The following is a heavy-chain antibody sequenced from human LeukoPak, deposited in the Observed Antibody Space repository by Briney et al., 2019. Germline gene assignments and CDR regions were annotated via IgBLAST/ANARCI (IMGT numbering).Heavy chain of an antibody. V-gene: IGHV4-61*08. CDR2: IYYSGST. Sequence: SQTLSLTCTVSGGSISSGGYYWSWIRQPPGKGLEWIGYIYYSGSTNYNPSLKSRVTISVDTSKNQFSLKLSSVTAADTAVYYCARQDGDYGMDVWGQGTTVTVSS. CDR1: GGSISSGGYY. CDR3: ARQDGDYGMDV. D-gene: IGHD4-17*01. J-gene: IGHJ6*02.